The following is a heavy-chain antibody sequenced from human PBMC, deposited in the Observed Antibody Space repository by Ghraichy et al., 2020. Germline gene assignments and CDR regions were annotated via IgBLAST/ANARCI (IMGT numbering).Heavy chain of an antibody. CDR2: ISYDGSNK. CDR3: ARDRRAAPGWFDP. CDR1: GFTFSSYA. V-gene: IGHV3-30*04. Sequence: GESLNISCAASGFTFSSYAMHWVRQAPGKGLEWVAVISYDGSNKYYADSVKGRFTISRDNSKNTLYLQMNSLRAEDTAVYYCARDRRAAPGWFDPWGQGTLVTVSS. J-gene: IGHJ5*02. D-gene: IGHD3-10*01.